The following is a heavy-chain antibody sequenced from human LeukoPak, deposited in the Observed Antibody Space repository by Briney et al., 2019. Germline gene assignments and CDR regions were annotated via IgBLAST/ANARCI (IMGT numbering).Heavy chain of an antibody. CDR3: ARAYDFVDY. V-gene: IGHV4-61*01. J-gene: IGHJ4*02. Sequence: PSETLSLTCTVSGGSVSSGSYYWSWIRQPPGKGLEWIGYIYYSGSTNYNPSLKSRVTISVDTSKNQFSLKLSSVTAADTAVYYCARAYDFVDYWGQGTLVTVSS. D-gene: IGHD3-3*01. CDR2: IYYSGST. CDR1: GGSVSSGSYY.